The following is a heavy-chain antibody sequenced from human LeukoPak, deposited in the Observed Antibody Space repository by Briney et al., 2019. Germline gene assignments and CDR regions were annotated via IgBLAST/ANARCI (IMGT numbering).Heavy chain of an antibody. CDR2: INHSGST. CDR3: ARVTIFGDL. CDR1: GGSFSGYY. V-gene: IGHV4-34*01. D-gene: IGHD3-3*01. J-gene: IGHJ4*02. Sequence: PSETLSLTCAVYGGSFSGYYWSWIRQPPGKGLEWIGEINHSGSTNYNPSHKSRVTISVDTSKNQFSLKLSSVTAADTAVYYCARVTIFGDLWGQGTLVTVSS.